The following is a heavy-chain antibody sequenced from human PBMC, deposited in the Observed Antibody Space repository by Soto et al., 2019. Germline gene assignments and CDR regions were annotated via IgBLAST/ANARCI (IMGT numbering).Heavy chain of an antibody. J-gene: IGHJ6*02. CDR1: GYSFTSYW. D-gene: IGHD3-3*01. CDR2: IYPGDSDT. V-gene: IGHV5-51*01. CDR3: ARHSVTYDFWSTDHHYYDGMDV. Sequence: LGESLKISCKGSGYSFTSYWIGWVRQMPGKGLEWMGIIYPGDSDTRYSPSFQGQVTISADKSISTAYLQWSSLKASDTAMYYCARHSVTYDFWSTDHHYYDGMDVWGQGTTVTGS.